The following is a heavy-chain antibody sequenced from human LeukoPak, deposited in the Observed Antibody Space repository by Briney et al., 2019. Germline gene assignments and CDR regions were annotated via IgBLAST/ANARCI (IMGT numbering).Heavy chain of an antibody. CDR1: GGTFSNYA. D-gene: IGHD5-12*01. J-gene: IGHJ4*02. CDR2: IIPILGIA. CDR3: ASLPASGYDYVGYFDY. Sequence: SVEVSCKASGGTFSNYAISWVRQAPGQGLEWMGRIIPILGIANYSQKFQGRGTITADKSTSTAYMELSSLRSEDTAVYYCASLPASGYDYVGYFDYWGQGTLVTVSS. V-gene: IGHV1-69*04.